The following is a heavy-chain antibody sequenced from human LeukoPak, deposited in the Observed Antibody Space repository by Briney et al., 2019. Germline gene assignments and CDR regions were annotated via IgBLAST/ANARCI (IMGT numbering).Heavy chain of an antibody. CDR3: ATDGRPHAPLVVPAAPECCMDV. Sequence: GRSLRLSCAASGFTFSSYGMLWVRQAPGKGLEWVAVICYDGSNKYYADSVKGRFTISRDNSKNTLYLQMNSLRAEDTAVYYCATDGRPHAPLVVPAAPECCMDVWGQGTMVTVSS. J-gene: IGHJ6*02. CDR2: ICYDGSNK. D-gene: IGHD2-2*01. V-gene: IGHV3-33*01. CDR1: GFTFSSYG.